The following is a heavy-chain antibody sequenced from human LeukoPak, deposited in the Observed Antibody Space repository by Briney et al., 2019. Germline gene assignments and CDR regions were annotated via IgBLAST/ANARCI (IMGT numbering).Heavy chain of an antibody. CDR1: GFTFDDYG. Sequence: GGSLRLSCAASGFTFDDYGMSWVRQAPGKGLEWVSGINWNGGSTGYADSVMGRFTISRDDAKNSLYLQMNSLRAEDTALYYCAREYCSSTSCRPSMDVWGKGTTVTVSS. CDR2: INWNGGST. CDR3: AREYCSSTSCRPSMDV. D-gene: IGHD2-2*01. J-gene: IGHJ6*03. V-gene: IGHV3-20*04.